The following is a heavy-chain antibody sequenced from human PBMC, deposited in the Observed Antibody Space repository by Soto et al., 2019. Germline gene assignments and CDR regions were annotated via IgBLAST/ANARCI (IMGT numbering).Heavy chain of an antibody. CDR2: IIPIFGTA. CDR1: GGTFSSYA. Sequence: GASVKVSCKASGGTFSSYAISCVRQAPGQGLEWMGGIIPIFGTANYAQKFQGRVTITADKSTSTAYMELSSLRSEDTAVYYCARDSVDTAMENYYYYGMDVWGQGTTVTVSS. CDR3: ARDSVDTAMENYYYYGMDV. V-gene: IGHV1-69*06. J-gene: IGHJ6*02. D-gene: IGHD5-18*01.